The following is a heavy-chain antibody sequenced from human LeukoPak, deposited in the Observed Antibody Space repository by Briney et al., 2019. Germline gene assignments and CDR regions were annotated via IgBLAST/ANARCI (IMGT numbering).Heavy chain of an antibody. CDR2: IYYHENT. CDR1: GGSISSSSDY. CDR3: AREVVVAARAVDP. D-gene: IGHD2-15*01. J-gene: IGHJ5*02. Sequence: SETLSLTCTVSGGSISSSSDYWGWIRQAPGKGLEWIGSIYYHENTYYNSSLKSRVTISVDTSKNQFSLKLSSVTAADTAVYYCAREVVVAARAVDPWGQGTLVTVSS. V-gene: IGHV4-39*07.